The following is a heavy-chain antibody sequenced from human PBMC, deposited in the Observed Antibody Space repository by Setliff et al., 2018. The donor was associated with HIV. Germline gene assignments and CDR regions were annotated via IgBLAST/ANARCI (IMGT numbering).Heavy chain of an antibody. Sequence: KTSETLSLTCTVSGGSISSGSYYWSWIRQPAGKGLEWIGHIYTSGSTNYNPSLKSRVTISVDTSKNQFSLKLSSVTAADTAVYYCARRSGWSLDYWGQGTLVTVSS. J-gene: IGHJ4*02. CDR1: GGSISSGSYY. CDR3: ARRSGWSLDY. V-gene: IGHV4-61*09. CDR2: IYTSGST. D-gene: IGHD6-19*01.